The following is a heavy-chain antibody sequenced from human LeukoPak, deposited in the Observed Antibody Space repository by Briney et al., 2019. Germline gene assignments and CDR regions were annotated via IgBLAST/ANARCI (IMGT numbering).Heavy chain of an antibody. J-gene: IGHJ4*02. V-gene: IGHV3-21*01. Sequence: GGSLRLSCAASGFTFSSHSMNWVRQAPGKGLEWVSSISPSGNYIYYADSLEGRFTTSRDNAKNSLYLQMNSLRAEDTAVYYCARDLSSSTSCYSYWGQGTLVTVSS. D-gene: IGHD2-2*01. CDR1: GFTFSSHS. CDR3: ARDLSSSTSCYSY. CDR2: ISPSGNYI.